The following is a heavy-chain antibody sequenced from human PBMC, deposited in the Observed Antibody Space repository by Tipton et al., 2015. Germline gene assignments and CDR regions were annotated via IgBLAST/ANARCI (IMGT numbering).Heavy chain of an antibody. D-gene: IGHD3-10*01. CDR1: GGSISSYY. J-gene: IGHJ3*02. CDR3: ARSDVERNTVFVFEI. V-gene: IGHV4-59*07. Sequence: TLSLTCTVSGGSISSYYWSWIRQPPGKGLEWIGYIYYSGSTNYNPSLKSRVTISVDTSKNQFSLTLNSVAAADTAVYYCARSDVERNTVFVFEIWGPGTMVTVSS. CDR2: IYYSGST.